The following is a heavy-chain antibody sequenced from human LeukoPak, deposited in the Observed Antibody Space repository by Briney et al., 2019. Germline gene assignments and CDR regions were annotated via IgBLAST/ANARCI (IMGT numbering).Heavy chain of an antibody. CDR1: GGSISSSSYY. Sequence: SETLSLTCTVSGGSISSSSYYWGWLRQPPGKGLEWIGSIYYSGSTYYNPSLKSRVTISVDTSKNQFSLKLSSVTAADTAVYYCARSFEKRWLQLSVGPGYWGQGTLVTVSS. V-gene: IGHV4-39*01. CDR2: IYYSGST. D-gene: IGHD5-24*01. CDR3: ARSFEKRWLQLSVGPGY. J-gene: IGHJ4*02.